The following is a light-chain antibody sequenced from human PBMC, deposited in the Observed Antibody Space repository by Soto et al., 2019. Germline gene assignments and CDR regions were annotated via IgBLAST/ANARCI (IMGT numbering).Light chain of an antibody. J-gene: IGLJ1*01. CDR3: SSYAASNNYV. CDR2: EVT. V-gene: IGLV2-8*01. CDR1: SNDVGRYNY. Sequence: QLVLTQPPSASGSPGQSVSVSCTGSSNDVGRYNYVSWYQQHPGKAPKLIIYEVTKRPSGVPDRFSGSKSGNTASLTVSGLQAEDEADYYCSSYAASNNYVFGTGTKLTVL.